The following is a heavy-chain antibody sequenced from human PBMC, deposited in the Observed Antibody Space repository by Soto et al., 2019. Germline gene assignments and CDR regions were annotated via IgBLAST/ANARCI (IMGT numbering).Heavy chain of an antibody. CDR3: TRGPNWNYYYYGVDV. V-gene: IGHV4-4*07. CDR2: VYPSGST. Sequence: SETLSLPFTVSGDSISSYDWSWIRQPAGKGLEWIGRVYPSGSTNYNPSLQSRVTMSVDTSKNQFSLKLSSVTAADTAVYYCTRGPNWNYYYYGVDVWGQGTTVTVSS. D-gene: IGHD1-20*01. CDR1: GDSISSYD. J-gene: IGHJ6*02.